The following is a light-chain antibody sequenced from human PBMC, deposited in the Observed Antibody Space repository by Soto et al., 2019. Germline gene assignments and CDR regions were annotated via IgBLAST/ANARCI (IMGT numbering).Light chain of an antibody. J-gene: IGKJ1*01. CDR3: QQYGSSPSGR. CDR2: GAS. Sequence: EFVLTQSPGTMSLSPGERATLSCRASQSFGSTSLAWYQQKPGQSPRLLIYGASSRATGIPDRFSGSGSGTDFTITSSKLEPEDFAMYYCQQYGSSPSGRFGQGTKVEI. V-gene: IGKV3-20*01. CDR1: QSFGSTS.